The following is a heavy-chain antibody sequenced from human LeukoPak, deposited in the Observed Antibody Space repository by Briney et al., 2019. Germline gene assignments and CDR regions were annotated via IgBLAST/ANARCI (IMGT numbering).Heavy chain of an antibody. J-gene: IGHJ6*03. D-gene: IGHD3-10*01. Sequence: GASVKVSCKASGYTFTSYGISWVRQAPGQGLEWMGWISAYNGNTNYAQKLQGRVTMTTDTSTSTAYMELRSLRSDDTAVYYCARVKYYGSEEVFRGHMDVWGKGTTVTVSS. V-gene: IGHV1-18*01. CDR3: ARVKYYGSEEVFRGHMDV. CDR1: GYTFTSYG. CDR2: ISAYNGNT.